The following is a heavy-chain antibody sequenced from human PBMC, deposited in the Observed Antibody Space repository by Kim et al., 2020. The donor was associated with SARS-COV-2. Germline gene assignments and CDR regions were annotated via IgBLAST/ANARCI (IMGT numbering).Heavy chain of an antibody. CDR3: AKDQGCSSTSCYTRDYYYGMDV. V-gene: IGHV3-30*18. D-gene: IGHD2-2*02. Sequence: GGSLRLSCAASGFTFSSYGMHWVRQAPGKGLEWVAVISYDGSNKYYADSVKGRFTISRDNSKNTLYLQMNSLRAEDTAVYYCAKDQGCSSTSCYTRDYYYGMDVWGQGTTVTVSS. J-gene: IGHJ6*02. CDR2: ISYDGSNK. CDR1: GFTFSSYG.